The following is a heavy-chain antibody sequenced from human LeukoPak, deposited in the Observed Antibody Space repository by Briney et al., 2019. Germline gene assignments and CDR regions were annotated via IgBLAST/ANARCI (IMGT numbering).Heavy chain of an antibody. Sequence: SETLSLTCTVSGGSISSGGYYWSWLRQHPGKGLEWIGYIYYSGSTYYNPSLKSRFTISVDTSKSQFSLKLSSVTAADTAVYYCARDRGRVLSRGYYYYYGMDVWGQGTTVTVSS. J-gene: IGHJ6*02. V-gene: IGHV4-31*03. CDR1: GGSISSGGYY. CDR3: ARDRGRVLSRGYYYYYGMDV. D-gene: IGHD2-15*01. CDR2: IYYSGST.